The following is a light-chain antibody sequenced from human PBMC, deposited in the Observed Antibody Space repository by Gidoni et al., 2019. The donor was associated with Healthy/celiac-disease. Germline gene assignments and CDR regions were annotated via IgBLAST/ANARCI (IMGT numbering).Light chain of an antibody. CDR1: QSITSY. J-gene: IGKJ4*01. Sequence: DIQMTQSSSSLSASVGDRVTITCRASQSITSYLNWYQQKPGSAPKLLIYAASSLQSGVPSRFSGSGSGTDFTITISSLQPEDFATYYCQQSYSTPRLTFGGXTKVEIK. CDR2: AAS. CDR3: QQSYSTPRLT. V-gene: IGKV1-39*01.